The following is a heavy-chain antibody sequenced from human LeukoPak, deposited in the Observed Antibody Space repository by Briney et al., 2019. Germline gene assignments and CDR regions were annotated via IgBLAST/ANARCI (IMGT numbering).Heavy chain of an antibody. CDR1: GGTFSSYA. CDR3: ARGGSRDGYNFNY. J-gene: IGHJ4*02. V-gene: IGHV1-69*13. Sequence: ASAKVSCKASGGTFSSYAISWVRQAPGQGLEWMGGIIPIFGTANYAQKFQGRVTITADESTSTAYMELSSLRSEDTAVYYCARGGSRDGYNFNYWGQGTLVTVSS. D-gene: IGHD5-24*01. CDR2: IIPIFGTA.